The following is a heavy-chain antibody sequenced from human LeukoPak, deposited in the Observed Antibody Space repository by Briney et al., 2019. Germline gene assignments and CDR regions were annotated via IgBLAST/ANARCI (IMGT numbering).Heavy chain of an antibody. V-gene: IGHV3-23*01. CDR3: AKGMVRGVISDAFDI. CDR1: GFIFSNYA. D-gene: IGHD3-10*01. CDR2: VSGGGGST. J-gene: IGHJ3*02. Sequence: GGSLRLPCAASGFIFSNYAMSWVRQAPGKGLEWVSAVSGGGGSTYYADSVKGRFTISRDNSKNTLYLQMNSLRAEDTAVYYCAKGMVRGVISDAFDIWGQGTMVTVSS.